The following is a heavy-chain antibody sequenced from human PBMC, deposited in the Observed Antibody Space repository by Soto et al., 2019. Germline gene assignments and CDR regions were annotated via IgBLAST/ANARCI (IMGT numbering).Heavy chain of an antibody. CDR2: IYHSGST. J-gene: IGHJ4*02. D-gene: IGHD3-22*01. V-gene: IGHV4-30-2*01. Sequence: SSETLSLTCAVSGGSISSGGYSWSWIRQPPGKGLEWIGYIYHSGSTYYNPSLKSRVTISVDRSKNQFSLKLSSVTAADTAVYYCARGEYYDSSGYRGPFDYWGQGTLVTVSS. CDR1: GGSISSGGYS. CDR3: ARGEYYDSSGYRGPFDY.